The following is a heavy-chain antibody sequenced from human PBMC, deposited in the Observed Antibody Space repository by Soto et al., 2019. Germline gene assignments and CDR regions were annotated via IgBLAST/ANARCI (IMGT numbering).Heavy chain of an antibody. Sequence: QVQLQQWGAGLLKPSETLSLTCAVYGGSFSGYYWSWIRQPPGKGLEWIGEINHSGSTNYNPSLKSRVTISVDTSKNQFSLKLSSVTAADTAVYYCARGDYGDYYDWYFDLWGRGTLVTVSS. J-gene: IGHJ2*01. CDR1: GGSFSGYY. V-gene: IGHV4-34*01. D-gene: IGHD4-17*01. CDR2: INHSGST. CDR3: ARGDYGDYYDWYFDL.